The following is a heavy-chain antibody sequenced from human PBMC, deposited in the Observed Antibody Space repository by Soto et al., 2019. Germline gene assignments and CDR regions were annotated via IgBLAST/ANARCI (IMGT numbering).Heavy chain of an antibody. J-gene: IGHJ4*02. D-gene: IGHD3-22*01. CDR2: ISAYNGNT. V-gene: IGHV1-18*01. Sequence: ASVKVSCKASGFTFSSYGISWVRQAPGRGLEWMGWISAYNGNTNYAQKFQGRVTMTTDTSTNTAYMELRSLRSDDTAVYYCARAEWRTNYYDFNGWPWSDYWGQGTLVTVSS. CDR3: ARAEWRTNYYDFNGWPWSDY. CDR1: GFTFSSYG.